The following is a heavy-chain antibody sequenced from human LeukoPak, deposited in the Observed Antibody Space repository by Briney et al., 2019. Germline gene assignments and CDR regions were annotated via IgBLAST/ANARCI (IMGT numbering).Heavy chain of an antibody. V-gene: IGHV3-66*02. CDR2: IYSGGNT. J-gene: IGHJ3*02. D-gene: IGHD1-7*01. Sequence: GGSLRLSCAASEFSVWSNYMTWVRQAPGKGLEWVSLIYSGGNTYYADSVKGRFTISRDNSKNTLYLQMNSLRAEDTAVYYCAKGSEYNWNYVAFDIWGQETMVTVSS. CDR3: AKGSEYNWNYVAFDI. CDR1: EFSVWSNY.